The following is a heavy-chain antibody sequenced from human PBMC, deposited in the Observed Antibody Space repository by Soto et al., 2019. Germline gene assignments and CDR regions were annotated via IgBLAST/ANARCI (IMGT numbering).Heavy chain of an antibody. Sequence: EVQVVESGGGLVQPGRSLRLSCAASGFSFDDYAMHWVRQAPGKGLEWISGITWNSGSIEYADSVKGRFTISRDNAKNYLYLQMNSLRVEATALYYYAKETLQLVTPASYDVYLKDVWGKGTTVTVSS. J-gene: IGHJ6*04. CDR1: GFSFDDYA. CDR2: ITWNSGSI. V-gene: IGHV3-9*01. D-gene: IGHD2-21*02. CDR3: AKETLQLVTPASYDVYLKDV.